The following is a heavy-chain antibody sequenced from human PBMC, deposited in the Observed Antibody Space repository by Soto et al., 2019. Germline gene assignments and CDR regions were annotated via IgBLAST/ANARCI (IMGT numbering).Heavy chain of an antibody. CDR3: VGGQYYFDY. Sequence: QVQLVESGGGVVQPGRSLRLSCAASGFPFSNYGMHWVREGPGKGLEWVAVISYDGSNKFYADSVKGRFTISRDNSKNTLYLQMNGLRPEDTALYYCVGGQYYFDYRGQGTLVNVSS. V-gene: IGHV3-30*03. CDR1: GFPFSNYG. CDR2: ISYDGSNK. J-gene: IGHJ4*02. D-gene: IGHD3-10*01.